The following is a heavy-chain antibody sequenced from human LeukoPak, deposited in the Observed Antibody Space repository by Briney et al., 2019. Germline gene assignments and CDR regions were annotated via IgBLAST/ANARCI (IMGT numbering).Heavy chain of an antibody. CDR2: IRPGGDRT. CDR3: AREQSGTRGWYTVDY. D-gene: IGHD6-19*01. CDR1: VFTFSTYA. Sequence: QPGGSLRLSCAASVFTFSTYALTWVRQGPGKGLECFSTIRPGGDRTYYANSVRGQSTTSNNNSKDTVYLQINGLRVEDTADYYCAREQSGTRGWYTVDYWGQGTLVTVSS. V-gene: IGHV3-23*01. J-gene: IGHJ4*02.